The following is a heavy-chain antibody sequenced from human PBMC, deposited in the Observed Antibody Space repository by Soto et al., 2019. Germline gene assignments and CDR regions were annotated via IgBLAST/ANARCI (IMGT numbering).Heavy chain of an antibody. Sequence: LRLSCAASGFTFSSYGMHWVRQAPGKGLEWVAVIWYDGSNKYYADSVKGRFTISRDNSKNTLYLQMNSLRAEDTAVYYCARGALGWNRDGTDGWGQGITVTVSS. D-gene: IGHD1-1*01. CDR2: IWYDGSNK. CDR3: ARGALGWNRDGTDG. CDR1: GFTFSSYG. J-gene: IGHJ6*01. V-gene: IGHV3-33*01.